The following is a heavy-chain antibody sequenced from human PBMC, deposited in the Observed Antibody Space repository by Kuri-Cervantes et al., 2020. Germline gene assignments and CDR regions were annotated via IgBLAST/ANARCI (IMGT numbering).Heavy chain of an antibody. J-gene: IGHJ4*02. D-gene: IGHD6-13*01. CDR2: ISSSGSTI. CDR3: ARVAAAGTDY. V-gene: IGHV3-48*04. Sequence: GGSLRLSCAASGFTFSSYSMNWVRQAPGKGLEWVSYISSSGSTIYYADSVKGRFTISRDDAKNSLYLRMNSLRAEDTAVYYCARVAAAGTDYWGQGTLVTVSS. CDR1: GFTFSSYS.